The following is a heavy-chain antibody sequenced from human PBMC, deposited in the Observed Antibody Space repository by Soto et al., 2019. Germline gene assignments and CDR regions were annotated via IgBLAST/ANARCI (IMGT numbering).Heavy chain of an antibody. V-gene: IGHV1-18*01. Sequence: QVQLVQSGAEVKKPGASVKVSCKASGYTFTSYGISWVRQAPGQGLEWMGWISAYNGNTNYAPKLKGRVTMTTDTSTSTAYIELRSLRSYDTAWNYVASDWLVVPAAGNNWFDPWGQGTLVTVSS. CDR2: ISAYNGNT. CDR3: ASDWLVVPAAGNNWFDP. D-gene: IGHD2-2*01. CDR1: GYTFTSYG. J-gene: IGHJ5*01.